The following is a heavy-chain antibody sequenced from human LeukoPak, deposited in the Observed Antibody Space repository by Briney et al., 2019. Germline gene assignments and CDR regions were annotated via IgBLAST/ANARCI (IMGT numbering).Heavy chain of an antibody. CDR1: GFTFSSYA. CDR3: AKLQYYYGSGSYYLFDY. J-gene: IGHJ4*02. D-gene: IGHD3-10*01. V-gene: IGHV3-23*01. Sequence: PGGSLRLSCAASGFTFSSYAMSWVRQAPGKGLEWVSAISGSGGSTYYADSVKGRFTISRDNSKNTLYLQMNSLRAGDTAVYYCAKLQYYYGSGSYYLFDYWGQGTLVTVSS. CDR2: ISGSGGST.